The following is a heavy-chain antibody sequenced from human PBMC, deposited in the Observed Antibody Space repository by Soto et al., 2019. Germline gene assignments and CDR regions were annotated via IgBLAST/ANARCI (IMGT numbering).Heavy chain of an antibody. Sequence: QVQLVQSGAEVKKPGASVKVSCKASGYTFTSYGISWVRQAPGQGLEWMGWISAYNGNTNYAQKLQGRVTMTTDTSTSTAYMELRSLRSGDTAVYYCARDYTYSSSWYSISWFDPWGQGTLVTVSS. CDR2: ISAYNGNT. CDR1: GYTFTSYG. V-gene: IGHV1-18*04. D-gene: IGHD6-13*01. J-gene: IGHJ5*02. CDR3: ARDYTYSSSWYSISWFDP.